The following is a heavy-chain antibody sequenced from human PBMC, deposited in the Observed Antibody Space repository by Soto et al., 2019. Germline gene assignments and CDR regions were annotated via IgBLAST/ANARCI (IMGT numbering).Heavy chain of an antibody. J-gene: IGHJ5*02. CDR2: IYWDDDK. V-gene: IGHV2-5*02. Sequence: QITLKESGPTVVKPTETLTLTCTFSGFSLTTSGVGVGWVRQSPGKAPEWLALIYWDDDKRYSTSLRSRLTITKDTSKNQVVLTMANVDPADTATYYCAHRVLRTVFGLVTTTAIYFYLWGQGTPVVVSS. D-gene: IGHD3-3*01. CDR1: GFSLTTSGVG. CDR3: AHRVLRTVFGLVTTTAIYFYL.